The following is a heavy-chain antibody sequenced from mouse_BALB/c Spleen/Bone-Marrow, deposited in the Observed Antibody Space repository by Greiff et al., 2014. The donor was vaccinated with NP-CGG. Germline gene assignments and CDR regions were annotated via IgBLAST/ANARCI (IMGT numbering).Heavy chain of an antibody. V-gene: IGHV1S30*01. J-gene: IGHJ3*01. CDR1: GYSFTGYY. Sequence: VQLQQPGPELVKPGPSVKISCKASGYSFTGYYMHWVKQSHGKSLEWIGEINPYNGGTSYNQKFKGKATLTVDTSSSTAFMELHSLTSEDSLVYYCARQLYGNYAYWGQGTLATVSA. D-gene: IGHD2-10*02. CDR2: INPYNGGT. CDR3: ARQLYGNYAY.